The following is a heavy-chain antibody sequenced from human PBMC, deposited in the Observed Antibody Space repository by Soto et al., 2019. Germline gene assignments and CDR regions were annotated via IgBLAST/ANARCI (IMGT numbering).Heavy chain of an antibody. Sequence: GGSLRLSCAASRFTFSSYSMSWVRQAPGKGLEWVANINHDGSEKYYVDSVKGRFTISRDNAKNSLYLKMNSLRVEDTADYYCARRPYSSSFNWFDPWGRGTLVTVSS. CDR3: ARRPYSSSFNWFDP. V-gene: IGHV3-7*03. J-gene: IGHJ5*02. CDR2: INHDGSEK. CDR1: RFTFSSYS. D-gene: IGHD6-13*01.